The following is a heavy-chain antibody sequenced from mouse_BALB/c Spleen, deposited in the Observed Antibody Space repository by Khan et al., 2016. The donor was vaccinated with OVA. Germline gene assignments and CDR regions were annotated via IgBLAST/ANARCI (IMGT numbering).Heavy chain of an antibody. J-gene: IGHJ2*01. Sequence: QVQLKQSGPELVRPGVSVKISCKGSGYTFTDYAIHWVKQSHAKSLEWVGLISTYSGNTNYNQKFKGKATMTVDKSSSTAYMELARLTSEDSAIYYCARPAYDGYYDYWAQGTTLTVSS. CDR1: GYTFTDYA. CDR2: ISTYSGNT. D-gene: IGHD2-3*01. CDR3: ARPAYDGYYDY. V-gene: IGHV1S137*01.